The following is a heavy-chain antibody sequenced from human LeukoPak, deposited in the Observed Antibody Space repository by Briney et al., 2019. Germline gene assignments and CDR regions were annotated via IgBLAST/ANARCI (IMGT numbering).Heavy chain of an antibody. CDR3: ASSYDLYYMDV. CDR1: Y. Sequence: YMHWVRQAPGQGLEWMGWINPNSGGTNYAQKFQGRVTMTRATSISTAYMELSRLRSDDTAVYYCASSYDLYYMDVWGKGTTVTVSS. J-gene: IGHJ6*03. V-gene: IGHV1-2*02. CDR2: INPNSGGT. D-gene: IGHD5-12*01.